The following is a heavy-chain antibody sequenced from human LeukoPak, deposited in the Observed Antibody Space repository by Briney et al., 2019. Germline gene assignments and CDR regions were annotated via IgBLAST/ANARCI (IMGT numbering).Heavy chain of an antibody. CDR2: ISPYTGNT. CDR1: AYTFIGYG. J-gene: IGHJ4*02. CDR3: TREAEDLPGVITFLY. D-gene: IGHD3-22*01. V-gene: IGHV1-18*01. Sequence: ASVTVSCTSSAYTFIGYGVSWVRQAPGQGLEWMGWISPYTGNTDYVHDLRGRVTVTADTSTNTVYMELRSLRSDDTAVYYCTREAEDLPGVITFLYWGQGTLVTVSS.